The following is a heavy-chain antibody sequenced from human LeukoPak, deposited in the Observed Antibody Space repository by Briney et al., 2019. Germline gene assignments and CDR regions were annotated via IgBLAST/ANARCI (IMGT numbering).Heavy chain of an antibody. Sequence: TGGSLRLSCAASGFTFSAYYVSWIRQAPGKGLEWASYISASGYAMYYADSVRGRFTISRDNAQNSLYLQMNSLRAEDTALYYCAKDMATRGRTGMDVWGQGTTVTVSS. D-gene: IGHD1-26*01. J-gene: IGHJ6*02. CDR1: GFTFSAYY. CDR2: ISASGYAM. V-gene: IGHV3-11*01. CDR3: AKDMATRGRTGMDV.